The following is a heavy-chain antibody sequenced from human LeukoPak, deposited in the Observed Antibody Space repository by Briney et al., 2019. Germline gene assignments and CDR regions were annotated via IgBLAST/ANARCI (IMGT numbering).Heavy chain of an antibody. Sequence: SETLSLTCTVSGGSISSDDSHWIWLRQPPGKDLVWIVYIYYGGTIYYNPSLESRVTISVDTYKNHFSLNLSSVTAADTAVSYCARAPGVAEVGRFDLWGRGSLVTVSS. CDR3: ARAPGVAEVGRFDL. CDR2: IYYGGTI. J-gene: IGHJ2*01. D-gene: IGHD7-27*01. CDR1: GGSISSDDSH. V-gene: IGHV4-30-4*01.